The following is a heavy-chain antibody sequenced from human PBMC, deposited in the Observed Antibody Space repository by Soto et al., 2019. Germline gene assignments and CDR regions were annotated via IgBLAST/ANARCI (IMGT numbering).Heavy chain of an antibody. V-gene: IGHV3-21*01. J-gene: IGHJ6*02. CDR1: GFTFSNYS. CDR2: ISSSSSYI. CDR3: ARDRVITVTAGGVRHHPYGMDV. D-gene: IGHD4-17*01. Sequence: GGSLRLSCAASGFTFSNYSMHWVRQAPGKGLEWVSSISSSSSYIYYAASLKGRFTISRDNAKNSLYLQMNSLRAEDTAVYYCARDRVITVTAGGVRHHPYGMDVCGPGIMVTVS.